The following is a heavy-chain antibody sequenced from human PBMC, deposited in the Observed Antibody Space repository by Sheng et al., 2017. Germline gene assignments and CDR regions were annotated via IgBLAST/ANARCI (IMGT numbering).Heavy chain of an antibody. CDR2: IKQDGSEK. D-gene: IGHD2-15*01. Sequence: EVQLVESGGGLVQPGGSLRLSCAASGFTFSSYWMSWVRQAPGKGLEWVANIKQDGSEKYYVDSVKGRFTISRDNAKNSLYLQMNSLRAEDTAVYYCARELVVVAATGWFDPWGQGTLVTVSS. CDR3: ARELVVVAATGWFDP. V-gene: IGHV3-7*01. CDR1: GFTFSSYW. J-gene: IGHJ5*02.